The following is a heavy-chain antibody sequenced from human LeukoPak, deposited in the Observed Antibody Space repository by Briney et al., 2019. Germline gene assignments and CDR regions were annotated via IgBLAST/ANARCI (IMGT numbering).Heavy chain of an antibody. D-gene: IGHD3-10*01. V-gene: IGHV3-33*06. CDR1: GFTFSSYG. J-gene: IGHJ4*02. CDR2: IWYYGSNK. Sequence: PGGSLRLSCAASGFTFSSYGMHWVRQAPGKGLEWVAVIWYYGSNKYYADSVKGRFTISRDNSKNTLYLQMNSLRAEDTAVYYCAKEESGALDYWGQGTLVTVSS. CDR3: AKEESGALDY.